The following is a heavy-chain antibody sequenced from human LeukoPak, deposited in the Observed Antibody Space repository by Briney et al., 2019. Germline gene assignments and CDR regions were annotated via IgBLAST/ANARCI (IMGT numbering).Heavy chain of an antibody. CDR1: GGSISSSSYY. V-gene: IGHV4-39*07. CDR3: ARRDVVVAATWEDYYFDY. Sequence: SETLSLTCTVSGGSISSSSYYWGWIRQPPGKGLEWIGSIYYSGSTYYNPSLKSRVTISVDTSKNQFSLKLSSVTAADTAVYYCARRDVVVAATWEDYYFDYWGQGTLVTVSS. D-gene: IGHD2-15*01. CDR2: IYYSGST. J-gene: IGHJ4*02.